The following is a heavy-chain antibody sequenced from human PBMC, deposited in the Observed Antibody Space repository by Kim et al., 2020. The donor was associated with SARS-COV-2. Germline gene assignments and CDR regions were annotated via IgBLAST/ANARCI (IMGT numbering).Heavy chain of an antibody. D-gene: IGHD3-22*01. V-gene: IGHV4-4*02. Sequence: GSPHYNPSLKSRVTISVDKSKNQFSLKLSSVTAADTAVYYCAREGGYLDYWGQGTLVTVSS. CDR2: GSP. J-gene: IGHJ4*02. CDR3: AREGGYLDY.